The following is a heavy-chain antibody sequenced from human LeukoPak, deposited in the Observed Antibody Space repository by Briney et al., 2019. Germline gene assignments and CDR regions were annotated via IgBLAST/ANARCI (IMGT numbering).Heavy chain of an antibody. D-gene: IGHD3-10*01. V-gene: IGHV4-61*02. Sequence: PSQTLSLTCTVSGGSISSGSYYWSWIRQPAGKGLEWIGRIYTSGSTNYNPSLKSRVTISVDTSKNQFSLKLSSVTAADTAVYYCARGQWPLGGDAFDIWGQGTMVTVSS. CDR3: ARGQWPLGGDAFDI. J-gene: IGHJ3*02. CDR1: GGSISSGSYY. CDR2: IYTSGST.